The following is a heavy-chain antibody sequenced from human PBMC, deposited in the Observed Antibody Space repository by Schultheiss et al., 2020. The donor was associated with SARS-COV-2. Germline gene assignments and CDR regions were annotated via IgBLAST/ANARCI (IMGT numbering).Heavy chain of an antibody. V-gene: IGHV3-15*07. D-gene: IGHD4/OR15-4a*01. CDR3: TTGDANHYYYYGMDV. CDR1: GFTFSNAW. CDR2: IKSNTDGGTT. Sequence: GGSLRLSCAASGFTFSNAWMNWVRQAPGKGLEWVGRIKSNTDGGTTDYATPVKGRFTISRDDSKNTLYLQMNSLKTEDTAVYYCTTGDANHYYYYGMDVWGQGTTVTVSS. J-gene: IGHJ6*02.